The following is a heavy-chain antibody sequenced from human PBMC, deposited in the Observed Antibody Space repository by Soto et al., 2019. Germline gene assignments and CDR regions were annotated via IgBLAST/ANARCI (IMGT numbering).Heavy chain of an antibody. Sequence: EVQLLESGGGLIQPGGSLRLSCAASGFPFSTYEMTWARQSPGKGLEWVAFITSSGGPTYYADSVRGRFTISRDNXXXXXXXXXXXXXXXXXXXXXXXXGGWLDDWGQGTLVTVSS. D-gene: IGHD2-15*01. V-gene: IGHV3-23*01. CDR2: ITSSGGPT. J-gene: IGHJ5*02. CDR1: GFPFSTYE. CDR3: XXGGWLDD.